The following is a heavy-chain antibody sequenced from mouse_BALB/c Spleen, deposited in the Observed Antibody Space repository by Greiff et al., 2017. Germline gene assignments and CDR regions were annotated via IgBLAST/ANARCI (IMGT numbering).Heavy chain of an antibody. CDR1: GFNIKDTY. CDR2: IDPANGNT. D-gene: IGHD1-2*01. CDR3: ARWDYYGLYAMDY. J-gene: IGHJ4*01. Sequence: DVKLQESGAELVKPGASVKLSCTASGFNIKDTYMHWVKQRPEQGLEWIGRIDPANGNTKYDPKFQGKATITADTSSNTAYLQLSSLTSEDTAVYYCARWDYYGLYAMDYWGQGTSVTVSS. V-gene: IGHV14-3*02.